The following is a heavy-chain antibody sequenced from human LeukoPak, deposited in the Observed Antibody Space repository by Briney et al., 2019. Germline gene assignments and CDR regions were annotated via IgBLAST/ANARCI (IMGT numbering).Heavy chain of an antibody. CDR3: AKDRSIRIPGAYYWGRWFDY. V-gene: IGHV3-30*02. CDR2: IRYDGSNK. J-gene: IGHJ4*02. D-gene: IGHD3-16*01. CDR1: GFTFSSYG. Sequence: PGGSLRLSCAASGFTFSSYGMHWVRQAPGKGLEWVAFIRYDGSNKYYADSVKGRFTISRDNSKNTLYLQMNSLRAEDTAVYYCAKDRSIRIPGAYYWGRWFDYWGQGTLVTVSS.